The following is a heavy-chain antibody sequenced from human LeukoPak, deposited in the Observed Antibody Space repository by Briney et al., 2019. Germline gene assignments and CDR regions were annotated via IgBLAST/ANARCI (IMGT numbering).Heavy chain of an antibody. D-gene: IGHD3-3*01. CDR2: IYYSGST. V-gene: IGHV4-34*01. J-gene: IGHJ4*02. Sequence: SETLSLTCAVYGGSFSGYYWSWIRQPPGKGLEWIGSIYYSGSTYYNPSLKSRVTISVDTSKNQFSLKLSSVTAADTAVYYCARHGDYDFWSGYPIGHFDYWGQGTLVTVSS. CDR3: ARHGDYDFWSGYPIGHFDY. CDR1: GGSFSGYY.